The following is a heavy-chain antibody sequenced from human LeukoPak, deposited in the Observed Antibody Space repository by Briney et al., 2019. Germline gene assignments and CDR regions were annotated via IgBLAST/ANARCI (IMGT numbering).Heavy chain of an antibody. CDR1: GGTFSSYA. D-gene: IGHD6-19*01. CDR3: ARAEAVAGPGGAFDI. J-gene: IGHJ3*02. CDR2: IIPIFGTA. V-gene: IGHV1-69*13. Sequence: ASVKVSCKASGGTFSSYAISWVRQAPGQGLEWMGGIIPIFGTANYAQKFQGRVTITADESTSTAYMELSSLRSEDTAVYYCARAEAVAGPGGAFDIWGQGTMVTVSS.